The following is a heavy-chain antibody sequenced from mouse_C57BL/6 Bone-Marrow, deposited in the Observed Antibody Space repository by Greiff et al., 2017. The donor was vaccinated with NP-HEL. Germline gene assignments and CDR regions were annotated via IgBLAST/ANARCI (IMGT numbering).Heavy chain of an antibody. CDR1: GYTFTDYN. D-gene: IGHD2-5*01. CDR3: ARIYYSNYGAMDY. V-gene: IGHV1-18*01. Sequence: EVKLQESGPELVKPGASVKIPCKASGYTFTDYNMDWVKQSHGKSLEWIGDINPNNGGTIYNQKFKGKATLTVDKSSSTAYMELRSLTSEDTAVYYCARIYYSNYGAMDYWGQGTSVTVSS. J-gene: IGHJ4*01. CDR2: INPNNGGT.